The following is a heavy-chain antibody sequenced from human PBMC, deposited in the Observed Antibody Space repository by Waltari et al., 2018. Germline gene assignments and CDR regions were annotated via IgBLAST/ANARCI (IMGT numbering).Heavy chain of an antibody. CDR1: GFTISSYA. J-gene: IGHJ3*02. D-gene: IGHD6-13*01. CDR3: AKDRRYISSWSTVFDI. CDR2: ISGSGGGT. V-gene: IGHV3-23*01. Sequence: EVQLLESGGGLVQPGGSLRLSCAASGFTISSYAMNWVRQAPGKGLVWVSGISGSGGGTYYADSVKGRFTISRDNSKNTLYLQMNSLRAGDTAVYYCAKDRRYISSWSTVFDIWGQGTMVTVSS.